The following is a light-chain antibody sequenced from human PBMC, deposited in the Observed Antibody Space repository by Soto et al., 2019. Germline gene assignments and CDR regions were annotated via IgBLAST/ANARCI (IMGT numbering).Light chain of an antibody. CDR1: QSISFW. CDR2: KTS. J-gene: IGKJ4*01. V-gene: IGKV1-5*03. Sequence: DIQMTQSPSTLSASVGERVTITCRASQSISFWLAWHQQKPGKAPKLLIYKTSSLESGVSSRFSGSGSGTEFTLTISSLQPDDFATYYCQQYASYPLTFGGGTKVEI. CDR3: QQYASYPLT.